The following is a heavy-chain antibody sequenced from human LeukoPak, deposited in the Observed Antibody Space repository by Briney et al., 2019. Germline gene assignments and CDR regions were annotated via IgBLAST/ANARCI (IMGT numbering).Heavy chain of an antibody. CDR3: ASFWQQLVQDY. CDR1: GFTFSSYS. Sequence: KAGGSLRLSCAASGFTFSSYSMNWVRQAPGKGLEWVSSISSSSSYIYYADSVKGRFTISRDNAKNSLYLQMNSLRAEDTAVYYCASFWQQLVQDYWGQGTLVTVSS. CDR2: ISSSSSYI. V-gene: IGHV3-21*01. J-gene: IGHJ4*02. D-gene: IGHD6-13*01.